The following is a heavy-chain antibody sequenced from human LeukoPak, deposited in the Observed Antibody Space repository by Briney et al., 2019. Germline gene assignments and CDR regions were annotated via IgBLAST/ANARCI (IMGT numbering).Heavy chain of an antibody. J-gene: IGHJ4*02. CDR3: ARDRQYSSSWYHDYFDY. Sequence: ASVKVSCKASGGTFSSYAISWVRQAPGQGLEWMGGFIPIFGTANYAQKFQGRVTITADESTSTAYMELSSLRPEDTALYYCARDRQYSSSWYHDYFDYWGQGTLVTVSS. D-gene: IGHD6-13*01. V-gene: IGHV1-69*13. CDR1: GGTFSSYA. CDR2: FIPIFGTA.